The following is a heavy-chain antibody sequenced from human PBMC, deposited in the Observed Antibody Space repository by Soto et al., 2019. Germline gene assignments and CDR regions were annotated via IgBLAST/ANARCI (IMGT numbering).Heavy chain of an antibody. Sequence: ASVKVSCKASGYTFTSYGISWVRQAPGQGLEWMGWISAYNGNTNYAQKLQGRVTMTTDTSTSTAYMELRSLRSDDTAVYYCARDRQNWNFYYYGMDVWGQGTTVTVSS. CDR3: ARDRQNWNFYYYGMDV. CDR1: GYTFTSYG. V-gene: IGHV1-18*01. CDR2: ISAYNGNT. J-gene: IGHJ6*02. D-gene: IGHD1-1*01.